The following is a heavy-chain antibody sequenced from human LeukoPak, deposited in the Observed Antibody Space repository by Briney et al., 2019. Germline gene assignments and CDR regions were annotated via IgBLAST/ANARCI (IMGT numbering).Heavy chain of an antibody. Sequence: SETMSLTCTVSGDSITSYYWGWIRQPPGKGLEWIGNIYYSGITYYNPSLKRRVTISVDTSKNQFSLKLSSVTAADTAVYYCARFVTGDGAFDIWGQGTMVTDSS. J-gene: IGHJ3*02. CDR3: ARFVTGDGAFDI. CDR1: GDSITSYY. V-gene: IGHV4-39*01. CDR2: IYYSGIT. D-gene: IGHD7-27*01.